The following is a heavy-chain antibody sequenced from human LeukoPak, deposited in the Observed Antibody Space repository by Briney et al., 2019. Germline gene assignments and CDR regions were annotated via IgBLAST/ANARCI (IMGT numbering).Heavy chain of an antibody. CDR3: ARTADDGSSWYTDFDY. CDR1: GFTVSSYW. V-gene: IGHV3-74*01. D-gene: IGHD6-13*01. J-gene: IGHJ4*02. Sequence: GGSLRLSCAASGFTVSSYWMHWVRQAPGKGLVWVSRINSDGSSASYADSVKGRFTISRDNAKNTLYLQMNSLRAEDTAVYYCARTADDGSSWYTDFDYWGQGTLVTVSS. CDR2: INSDGSSA.